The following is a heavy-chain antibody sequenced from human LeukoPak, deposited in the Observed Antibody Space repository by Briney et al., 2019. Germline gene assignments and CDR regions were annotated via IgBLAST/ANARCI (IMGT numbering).Heavy chain of an antibody. V-gene: IGHV3-21*01. CDR1: GFTFSSYW. D-gene: IGHD3-10*01. CDR3: AKGTLWFGEK. CDR2: ISSSSSYI. J-gene: IGHJ4*02. Sequence: GGSLRLSCAASGFTFSSYWMSWVRLVPGKGLEWVSSISSSSSYIYYADSVKGRFTISRDNAKNSLYLQMNSLRAEDTAVYYCAKGTLWFGEKGGQGTLVTVSS.